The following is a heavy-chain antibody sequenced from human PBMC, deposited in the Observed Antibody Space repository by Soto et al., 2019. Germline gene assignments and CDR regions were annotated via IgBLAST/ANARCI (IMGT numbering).Heavy chain of an antibody. J-gene: IGHJ5*02. CDR2: IYYSGST. Sequence: PSETLSLTCTVSGGSISSYYWSWIRQPPGKGLEWIGYIYYSGSTNYNPSLKSRVTISVDTSKNQFSLKLSSVTAADTAVYYCARTPSSTSLDWFDPWGQGTLVTVSS. D-gene: IGHD2-2*01. V-gene: IGHV4-59*01. CDR3: ARTPSSTSLDWFDP. CDR1: GGSISSYY.